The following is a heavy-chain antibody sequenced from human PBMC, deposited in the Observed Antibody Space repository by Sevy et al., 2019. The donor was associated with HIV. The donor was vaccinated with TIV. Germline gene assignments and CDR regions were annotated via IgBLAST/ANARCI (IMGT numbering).Heavy chain of an antibody. CDR3: AREDSGYSYGYGSYYGMDV. D-gene: IGHD5-18*01. CDR2: ISAYNGNT. Sequence: GESLKISCKASGYTFTSYGISWVRQAPGQGLEWMGWISAYNGNTNYAQKLQGRVTMTTDTSTSTAYMELRSLRSDDTAVYYCAREDSGYSYGYGSYYGMDVWGQGTTVTVSS. J-gene: IGHJ6*02. CDR1: GYTFTSYG. V-gene: IGHV1-18*01.